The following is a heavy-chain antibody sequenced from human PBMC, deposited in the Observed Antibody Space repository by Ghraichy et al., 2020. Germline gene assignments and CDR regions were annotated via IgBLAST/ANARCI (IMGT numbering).Heavy chain of an antibody. D-gene: IGHD5-18*01. V-gene: IGHV3-48*02. J-gene: IGHJ4*02. CDR2: ISSSSSTI. CDR3: AKFVDTAMVDHFDY. CDR1: GFIFTSYS. Sequence: GGSLRLSCAASGFIFTSYSMNWVRQAPGKGLEWVSYISSSSSTIYYADSVKGRFTISRDNAKNSLYLQMNSLRDDDTAVYYCAKFVDTAMVDHFDYWGQGTLVTVSS.